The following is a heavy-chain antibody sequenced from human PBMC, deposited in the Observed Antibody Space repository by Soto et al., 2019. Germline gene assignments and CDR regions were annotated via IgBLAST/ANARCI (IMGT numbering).Heavy chain of an antibody. J-gene: IGHJ6*02. CDR2: INHSGST. D-gene: IGHD5-18*01. V-gene: IGHV4-34*01. CDR3: ASHTAISSTCVMDV. Sequence: QVQLQQWGAGLLKPSEPLSLTCAVYGGSFSGYYWNWIRQPPGKGLEWFGEINHSGSTNYNPSSKSRVTMSVDTAKDQLSLTLSSVTAADTAVYYCASHTAISSTCVMDVWGQGTTVTVSS. CDR1: GGSFSGYY.